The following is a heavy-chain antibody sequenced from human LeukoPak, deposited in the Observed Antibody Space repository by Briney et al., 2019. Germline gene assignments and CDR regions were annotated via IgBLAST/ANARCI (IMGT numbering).Heavy chain of an antibody. D-gene: IGHD3-22*01. J-gene: IGHJ4*02. CDR1: GYTFSSYG. CDR3: ASNLDYYDSSGYFDY. V-gene: IGHV1-18*01. CDR2: ISAYNGYT. Sequence: ASVKVSCKASGYTFSSYGISWVRQAPGQGLEWMGWISAYNGYTNYAQKLQGRVTMTTDTSTSTAYMELRSLRSDDTAVYYCASNLDYYDSSGYFDYWGQGTLVTVSS.